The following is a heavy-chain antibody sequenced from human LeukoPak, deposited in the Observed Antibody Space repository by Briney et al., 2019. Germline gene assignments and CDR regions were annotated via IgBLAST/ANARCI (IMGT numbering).Heavy chain of an antibody. J-gene: IGHJ4*02. CDR3: ARVNILLGGGFDY. CDR2: INHSGST. Sequence: KPSETLSLTCAVYGGSFSGYYWSWIRQPPGKGLEWIGEINHSGSTNYNPSLKSRVTISVDRSRNQFSLKLSSVTAADTAVYYCARVNILLGGGFDYWGQGTLVTVSS. CDR1: GGSFSGYY. D-gene: IGHD3-16*01. V-gene: IGHV4-34*01.